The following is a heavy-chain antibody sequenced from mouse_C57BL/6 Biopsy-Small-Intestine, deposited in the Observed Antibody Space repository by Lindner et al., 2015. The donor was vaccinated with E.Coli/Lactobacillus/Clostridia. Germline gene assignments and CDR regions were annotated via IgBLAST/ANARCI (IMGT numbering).Heavy chain of an antibody. CDR1: GYSFTGYF. Sequence: VQLQESGPELVRPGASVKISCKASGYSFTGYFVNWVKQSPERSLEWIGEINPSTGAPTYNQKFKTKATLTVDTSSTTAYMHLKSLTSEDSAVYYCARSHAEGDYWGQGTTPTVSS. CDR3: ARSHAEGDY. V-gene: IGHV1-42*01. J-gene: IGHJ2*01. CDR2: INPSTGAP.